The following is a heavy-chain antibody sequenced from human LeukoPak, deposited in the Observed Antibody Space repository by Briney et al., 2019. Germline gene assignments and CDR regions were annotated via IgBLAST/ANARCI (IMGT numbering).Heavy chain of an antibody. Sequence: SETLSLTCIVSGDSFTNYYWSWIRQPPGKGLEWIGYIHYSGTTNYNPSLKSRVTISVDTPKNQFSLKIKSVTAADTAVYYCAGVRANYDILTDGDAFDIWGQGTMVTVSS. J-gene: IGHJ3*02. V-gene: IGHV4-59*01. CDR1: GDSFTNYY. CDR2: IHYSGTT. CDR3: AGVRANYDILTDGDAFDI. D-gene: IGHD3-9*01.